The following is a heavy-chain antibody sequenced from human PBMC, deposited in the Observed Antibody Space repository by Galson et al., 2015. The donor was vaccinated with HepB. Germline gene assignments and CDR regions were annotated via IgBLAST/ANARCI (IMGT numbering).Heavy chain of an antibody. CDR3: ARSVLPTVVTQEY. V-gene: IGHV3-30-3*01. D-gene: IGHD4-23*01. CDR1: GFTFSRFA. J-gene: IGHJ4*02. Sequence: SLRLSCAASGFTFSRFALHWVRQAPGKGLEWVALISYDGSNKYYADSVKGRFTISRDNPKNTLYLQMNSLRPEDTAVHYCARSVLPTVVTQEYWGQGTLVTVSS. CDR2: ISYDGSNK.